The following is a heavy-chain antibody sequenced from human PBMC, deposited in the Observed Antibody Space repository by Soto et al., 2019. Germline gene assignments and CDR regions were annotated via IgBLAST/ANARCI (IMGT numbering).Heavy chain of an antibody. V-gene: IGHV3-48*02. CDR1: GFTFSSYS. D-gene: IGHD2-15*01. Sequence: EVQLVESGGGLVQPGGSLRLSCAASGFTFSSYSMNWVRQAPGKGLEWVSYISSSSSTIYYADSVKGRFTISRDNAKNSLYLQMNSLRDEDTAVYYCARGGEVVVAASTPYYYYGMDVWGQGNTVTVSS. J-gene: IGHJ6*02. CDR3: ARGGEVVVAASTPYYYYGMDV. CDR2: ISSSSSTI.